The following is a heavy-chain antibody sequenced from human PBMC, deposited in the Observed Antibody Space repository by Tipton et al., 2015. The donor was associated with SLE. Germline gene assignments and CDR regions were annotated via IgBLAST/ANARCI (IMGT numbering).Heavy chain of an antibody. CDR3: ARDFWAGTGLPDY. J-gene: IGHJ4*02. CDR2: ISGSGGDT. Sequence: SLRLSCAASGFTFNIYAMNWVRHTPGKGLEWVSSISGSGGDTYYADSVKGRFAISRDNAKNSLYLHMNSLRAEDTAVYYCARDFWAGTGLPDYWGQGALVTVSS. V-gene: IGHV3-23*01. D-gene: IGHD1-14*01. CDR1: GFTFNIYA.